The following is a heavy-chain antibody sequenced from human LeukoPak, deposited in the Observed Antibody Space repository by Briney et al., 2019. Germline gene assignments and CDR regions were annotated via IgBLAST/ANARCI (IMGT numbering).Heavy chain of an antibody. CDR3: ARCGSSWYLGLS. D-gene: IGHD6-13*01. CDR2: IYYSGST. CDR1: GGSISSSSYY. J-gene: IGHJ4*02. V-gene: IGHV4-39*01. Sequence: KPSETLSLTCTVSGGSISSSSYYWGWIRQPPGKGLEWIGSIYYSGSTCYNPSLKSRVTISVDTSKNQFSLKLSSVTAADTAVYYCARCGSSWYLGLSRGQGTLVTVSS.